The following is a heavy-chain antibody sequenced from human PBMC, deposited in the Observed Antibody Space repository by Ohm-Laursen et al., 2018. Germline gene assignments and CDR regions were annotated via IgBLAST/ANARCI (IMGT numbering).Heavy chain of an antibody. CDR3: ARGYSSSWYGGVDC. Sequence: TLSLTCAVYGGSFSGYYWSWIRQPPGKGLEWIGEINHSGSTNYNPSLKSRVTISVDTSKNQFSLKLSSVTAADTAVYYCARGYSSSWYGGVDCWGQGTLVTVSS. CDR2: INHSGST. D-gene: IGHD6-13*01. CDR1: GGSFSGYY. J-gene: IGHJ4*02. V-gene: IGHV4-34*01.